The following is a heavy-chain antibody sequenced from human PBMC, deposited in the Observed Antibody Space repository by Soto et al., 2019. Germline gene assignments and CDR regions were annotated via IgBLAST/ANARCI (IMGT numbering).Heavy chain of an antibody. J-gene: IGHJ4*02. CDR1: GGSFSGYY. CDR2: INHSGST. CDR3: ARESEDLTSNFDY. Sequence: PSETLSLTCTVSGGSFSGYYWSWIRQPPGKGLEWIGEINHSGSTNYNPSLKSRVTISVDTSKNQFSLKLSSVTAEDTALYYCARESEDLTSNFDYWGQGTLVTVSS. V-gene: IGHV4-34*01.